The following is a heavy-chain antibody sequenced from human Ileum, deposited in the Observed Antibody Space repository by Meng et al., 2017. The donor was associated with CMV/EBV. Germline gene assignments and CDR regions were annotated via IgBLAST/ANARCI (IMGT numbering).Heavy chain of an antibody. J-gene: IGHJ4*02. CDR3: AKGCTTFCYYIDY. D-gene: IGHD2/OR15-2a*01. Sequence: CGASGFNFSNYGMHWVRQAPGKGLEWVAIISSDGSNEHYADSVKGRFAISRDNSKNTLYLQLNSLRAEDTAVYYCAKGCTTFCYYIDYWGRGTLVTVSS. V-gene: IGHV3-33*06. CDR1: GFNFSNYG. CDR2: ISSDGSNE.